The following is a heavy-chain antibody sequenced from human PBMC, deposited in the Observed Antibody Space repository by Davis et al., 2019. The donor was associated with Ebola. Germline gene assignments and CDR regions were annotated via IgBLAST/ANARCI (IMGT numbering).Heavy chain of an antibody. CDR3: TRVPFGRETTATYFDY. CDR2: IRGKGYGGTT. Sequence: GESLKISCTASGFTFGAYAMGWVRQAPGKGLESVGFIRGKGYGGTTEYAASVRGRFTISRDDSNNSAYLQMNSLKTDDTAVYYCTRVPFGRETTATYFDYWGQGTLVTVSS. V-gene: IGHV3-49*04. J-gene: IGHJ4*02. CDR1: GFTFGAYA. D-gene: IGHD1/OR15-1a*01.